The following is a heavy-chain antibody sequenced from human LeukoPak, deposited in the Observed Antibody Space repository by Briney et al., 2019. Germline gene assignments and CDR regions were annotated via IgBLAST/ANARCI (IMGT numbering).Heavy chain of an antibody. Sequence: GGSLRLSCAASGFTFSSYAMSWVRQAPGKGLEWVSGISGSGGTTYYADSVQGRFTICRDNSKKTLFLQMSSLRAEDTAVYYCAKGDVVTAIFPLDYWGQGTLVIVSS. V-gene: IGHV3-23*01. CDR2: ISGSGGTT. CDR1: GFTFSSYA. D-gene: IGHD5-12*01. CDR3: AKGDVVTAIFPLDY. J-gene: IGHJ4*02.